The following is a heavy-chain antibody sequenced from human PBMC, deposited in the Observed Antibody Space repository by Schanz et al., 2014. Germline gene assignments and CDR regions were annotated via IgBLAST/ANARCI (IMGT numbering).Heavy chain of an antibody. V-gene: IGHV3-30-3*01. D-gene: IGHD2-2*01. J-gene: IGHJ4*02. CDR1: GFTFSTYA. Sequence: QVHLVESGGGVVQPGRSLRLSCAASGFTFSTYAMSWVRQAPGKGLEWVAVMSYDGSNKYYADSVKGRFTISRDNAKNSLFLQMNSLSAEDTAVYYCAKVAPAATYLDSWGLGTLVTVSS. CDR3: AKVAPAATYLDS. CDR2: MSYDGSNK.